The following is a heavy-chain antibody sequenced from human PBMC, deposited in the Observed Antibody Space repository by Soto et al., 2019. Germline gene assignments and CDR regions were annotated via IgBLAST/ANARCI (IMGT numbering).Heavy chain of an antibody. J-gene: IGHJ3*02. CDR2: IYYSGST. D-gene: IGHD5-18*01. Sequence: PSQPLSLPWTVAGGSISGGGYCWSCIRQHPGKGLEWIGYIYYSGSTYYNPSLKSRVTISVDTSKNQFSLKLSSVTAADTAVYYCARGERYSYGFDIWGQGTMVIVSS. CDR3: ARGERYSYGFDI. CDR1: GGSISGGGYC. V-gene: IGHV4-31*02.